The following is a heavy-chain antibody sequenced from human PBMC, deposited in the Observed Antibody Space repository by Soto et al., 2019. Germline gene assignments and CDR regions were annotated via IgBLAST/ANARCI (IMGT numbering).Heavy chain of an antibody. CDR1: GYSFSSYW. Sequence: GEPLKISCKGSGYSFSSYWIGWVRQMPGQGPEWMGIIYPGDSDTRYSPSFQGQVTISADKSISTAYLQWSSLKASDTAMYYCARYCSGGSCYRRSYQYDYSCQGTLVTDST. CDR3: ARYCSGGSCYRRSYQYDY. CDR2: IYPGDSDT. D-gene: IGHD2-15*01. J-gene: IGHJ4*02. V-gene: IGHV5-51*01.